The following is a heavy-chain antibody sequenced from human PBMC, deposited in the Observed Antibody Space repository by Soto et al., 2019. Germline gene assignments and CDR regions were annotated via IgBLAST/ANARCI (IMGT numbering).Heavy chain of an antibody. CDR1: GYSISSGYY. CDR3: ARDRAEYSSGWRTYYYYYGMDV. V-gene: IGHV4-38-2*02. J-gene: IGHJ6*02. CDR2: IYHSGST. D-gene: IGHD6-19*01. Sequence: SETLSLTCAVSGYSISSGYYWGWIRQPPGKGLEWIGSIYHSGSTYYNPSLKSRVTISVDTSKNQFSLKLSSVTAADTAVYYCARDRAEYSSGWRTYYYYYGMDVWGQGTTVTVSS.